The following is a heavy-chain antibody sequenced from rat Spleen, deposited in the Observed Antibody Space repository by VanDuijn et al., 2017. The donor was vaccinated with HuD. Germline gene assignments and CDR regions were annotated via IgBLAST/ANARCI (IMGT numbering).Heavy chain of an antibody. CDR3: ARHLREASGVMDA. J-gene: IGHJ4*01. D-gene: IGHD4-3*01. CDR2: IWAGGGK. V-gene: IGHV2-72*01. Sequence: QVQLKESGPGLVQPSQTLSLTCTVSGFSLTSYHVSWVRQPPGKRLVWMGTIWAGGGKNYNSAVKSRLSISRDTSKSQVLLKMNSLQPEDTGTYYCARHLREASGVMDAWGQGASVTVSS. CDR1: GFSLTSYH.